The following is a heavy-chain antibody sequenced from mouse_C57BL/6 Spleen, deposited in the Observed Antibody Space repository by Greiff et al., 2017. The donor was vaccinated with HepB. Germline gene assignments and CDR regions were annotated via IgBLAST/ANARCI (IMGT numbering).Heavy chain of an antibody. CDR1: GFTFSSYA. Sequence: EVKVEESGGGLVKPGGSLKLSCAASGFTFSSYAMSWVRQTPEKRLEWVATISDGGSYTYYPDNVKGRFTISRDNAKNNLYLQMSHLKSEDTAMYYCARVPYYYGSSYRYFDVWGTGTTVTVSS. CDR3: ARVPYYYGSSYRYFDV. V-gene: IGHV5-4*03. J-gene: IGHJ1*03. D-gene: IGHD1-1*01. CDR2: ISDGGSYT.